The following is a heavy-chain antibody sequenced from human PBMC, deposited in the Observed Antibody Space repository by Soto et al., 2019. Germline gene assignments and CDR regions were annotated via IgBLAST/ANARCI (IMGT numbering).Heavy chain of an antibody. V-gene: IGHV2-5*01. Sequence: QLTLKESGPTLVKPTQPLTLTCPFSGFSLRDYAVGVRWIRQPPGKALEWLSFIYWNENEYYRPSLRSRLTISTDASKHQMGLTMTTMDPVDTATYYSAPGSCWLVDYWGQGTLVTVSS. CDR3: APGSCWLVDY. D-gene: IGHD6-19*01. CDR1: GFSLRDYAVG. J-gene: IGHJ4*02. CDR2: IYWNENE.